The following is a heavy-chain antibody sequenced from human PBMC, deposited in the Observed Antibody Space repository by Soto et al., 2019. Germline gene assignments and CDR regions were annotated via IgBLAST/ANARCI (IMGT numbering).Heavy chain of an antibody. CDR1: GFNFSTYP. CDR3: ARVGNYAVRKAFDI. J-gene: IGHJ3*02. Sequence: QVQLAESGGGVVQPGRSLRLSCAASGFNFSTYPMHWVRQAPGKGLEWVAIVSYDETVKSYADSVKGRFTISRDNSKNTLYLQMNSLRAEDTAVYYCARVGNYAVRKAFDIWGQGTMVTVSS. D-gene: IGHD1-7*01. V-gene: IGHV3-30-3*01. CDR2: VSYDETVK.